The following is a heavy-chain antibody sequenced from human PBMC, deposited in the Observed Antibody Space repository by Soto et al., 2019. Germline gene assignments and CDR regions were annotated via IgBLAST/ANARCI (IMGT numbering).Heavy chain of an antibody. CDR2: VSASGGDA. D-gene: IGHD3-10*01. CDR1: GFTFSSYA. CDR3: ARGSKDSYPGSRIFDF. J-gene: IGHJ4*02. V-gene: IGHV3-23*01. Sequence: GGSLRLSCAASGFTFSSYAMMWVRQAQGKGLEWVAGVSASGGDAKYADSVRGRFTISRDNSKKTLYLQMSSLRADDSAVYFCARGSKDSYPGSRIFDFWGRGTLVTVSS.